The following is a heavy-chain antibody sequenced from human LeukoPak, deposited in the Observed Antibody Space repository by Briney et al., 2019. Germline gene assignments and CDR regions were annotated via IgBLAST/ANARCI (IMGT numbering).Heavy chain of an antibody. Sequence: SETLSLTCTVSGGSISSYYWSWIRQPAGKGLEWIGRIYTSGSTNYNPSLKSRVTMSVDTSKNQFSLKLSSVTAADTAVYYCARSKNRSVAGRSDIWGQGTMVTVSS. CDR1: GGSISSYY. V-gene: IGHV4-4*07. CDR2: IYTSGST. CDR3: ARSKNRSVAGRSDI. J-gene: IGHJ3*02. D-gene: IGHD6-19*01.